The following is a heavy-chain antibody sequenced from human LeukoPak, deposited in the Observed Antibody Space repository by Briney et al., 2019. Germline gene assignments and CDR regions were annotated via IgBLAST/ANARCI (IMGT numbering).Heavy chain of an antibody. D-gene: IGHD3-10*01. Sequence: SETLSLTCTVSGGSISSSSYYWGWIRQPPGKGLEWIGSIYYSGSTYYNPSLKSRVTISVDTSKNQFSLKLSSVTAADTAVYYCARHRGSMVREDFDYWGQGTLVTVSS. CDR2: IYYSGST. V-gene: IGHV4-39*01. J-gene: IGHJ4*01. CDR3: ARHRGSMVREDFDY. CDR1: GGSISSSSYY.